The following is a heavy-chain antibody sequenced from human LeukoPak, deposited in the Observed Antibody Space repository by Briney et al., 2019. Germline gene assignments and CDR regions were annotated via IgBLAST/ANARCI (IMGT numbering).Heavy chain of an antibody. CDR3: ARVLYNYGPHYFDF. CDR1: GGSISNYY. CDR2: IYTTGST. D-gene: IGHD5-18*01. J-gene: IGHJ4*02. V-gene: IGHV4-4*08. Sequence: SETLSLTCTVSGGSISNYYWSWIRQAPGKGLEWIGYIYTTGSTNYNPSLTSRVTISVATSKNQFSLKLSSVTAADTAVYYCARVLYNYGPHYFDFWGQGTLVTVSS.